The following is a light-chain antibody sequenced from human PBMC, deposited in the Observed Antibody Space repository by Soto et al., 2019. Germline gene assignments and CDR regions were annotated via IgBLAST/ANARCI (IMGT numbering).Light chain of an antibody. Sequence: SYELTQPPSVSVSPGQTASITCSGDKLEKKYICWYQHKPGQSPVLVIYQDNKRPSGIPERFSGSNSGNTATLTISVTQAMDEADYYCQAWDTGTVVFGGGTQLTVL. V-gene: IGLV3-1*01. CDR3: QAWDTGTVV. J-gene: IGLJ3*02. CDR2: QDN. CDR1: KLEKKY.